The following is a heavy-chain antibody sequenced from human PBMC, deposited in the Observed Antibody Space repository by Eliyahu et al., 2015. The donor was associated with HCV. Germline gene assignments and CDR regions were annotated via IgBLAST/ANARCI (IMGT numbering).Heavy chain of an antibody. D-gene: IGHD1-14*01. CDR1: XGXFRSLS. V-gene: IGHV1-69*01. J-gene: IGHJ1*01. CDR3: ATVRXSVTHRAEYFQH. CDR2: ILPVFGSX. Sequence: QVQLVQSGPEVKKPGSXVKVSCKASXGXFRSLSINWVRQAPGQGLXWMGRILPVFGSXNYAXNLQGRISITADESTATAYLEXNSLTPDDTAIFYCATVRXSVTHRAEYFQHWGPGTLVTVSS.